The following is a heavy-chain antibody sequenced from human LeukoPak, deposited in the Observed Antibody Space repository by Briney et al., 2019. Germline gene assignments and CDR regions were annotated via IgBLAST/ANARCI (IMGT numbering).Heavy chain of an antibody. J-gene: IGHJ4*02. V-gene: IGHV3-48*04. CDR2: IRLRSNTI. CDR1: GFTFSNYS. CDR3: SSSTGRTTNFDY. D-gene: IGHD1-7*01. Sequence: GGSLRLSCVASGFTFSNYSMNWVRQAPGKGLEWVSYIRLRSNTIYYAESVKGRFTTSRDNAKNSLYLQMNSLRAEDTAVYYCSSSTGRTTNFDYWGQGTLVTVSS.